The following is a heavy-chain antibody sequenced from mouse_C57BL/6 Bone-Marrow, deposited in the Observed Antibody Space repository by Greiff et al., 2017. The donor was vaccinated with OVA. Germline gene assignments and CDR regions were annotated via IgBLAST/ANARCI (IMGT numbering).Heavy chain of an antibody. D-gene: IGHD1-1*01. CDR3: AREDYGAY. CDR1: GYTFTSYW. V-gene: IGHV1-50*01. CDR2: IDPSDSYT. J-gene: IGHJ3*01. Sequence: QVQLQQPGAELVKPGASVKLSCKASGYTFTSYWMQWVKQRPGQGLEWIGEIDPSDSYTNYNQKFKGKATLTVDTSSSTAYMQLSSLTSEDSAVYYSAREDYGAYWGQGTLVTVSA.